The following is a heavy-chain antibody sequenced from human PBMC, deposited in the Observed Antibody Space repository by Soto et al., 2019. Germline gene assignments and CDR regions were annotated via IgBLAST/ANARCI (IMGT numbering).Heavy chain of an antibody. CDR3: ARYRDDADTRITMRRPDAFDI. CDR1: GGSISSGDYY. D-gene: IGHD3-10*01. V-gene: IGHV4-30-4*01. J-gene: IGHJ3*02. Sequence: SETLSLTCTVSGGSISSGDYYWSWIRQPPGKGREWIGYIYYSGSTYYNPSLKGRVTISVDTSKNQFSLKLSSVTAADTAVYYCARYRDDADTRITMRRPDAFDIWGQGTMVTVSS. CDR2: IYYSGST.